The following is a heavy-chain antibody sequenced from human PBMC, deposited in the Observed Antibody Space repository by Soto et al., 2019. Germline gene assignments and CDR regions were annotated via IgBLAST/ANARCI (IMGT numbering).Heavy chain of an antibody. Sequence: SETLSLTCTVSGGSISSYYWSWIRQPPGKGLEWIGYIYYSGSTNYNPSLKSRVTISVDTSKNQFSLKLSSVTAADTAVYYCARAQGNYYPYYYYYYMDVWGKGTTVTVSS. V-gene: IGHV4-59*01. D-gene: IGHD3-22*01. CDR2: IYYSGST. CDR1: GGSISSYY. J-gene: IGHJ6*03. CDR3: ARAQGNYYPYYYYYYMDV.